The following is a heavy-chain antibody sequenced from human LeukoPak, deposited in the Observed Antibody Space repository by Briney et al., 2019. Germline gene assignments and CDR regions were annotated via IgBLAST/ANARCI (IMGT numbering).Heavy chain of an antibody. CDR3: ARDRSLVDGDYGVWFDA. J-gene: IGHJ5*02. CDR2: ISSTSTTK. D-gene: IGHD4-17*01. V-gene: IGHV3-48*04. CDR1: GFTLSTYT. Sequence: GGSLRLSCTASGFTLSTYTMNWVRQAPGKGLEWVSYISSTSTTKYYADSVKGRFTISRDNSKNSLDLQMYRLTAEDTAVYYCARDRSLVDGDYGVWFDAWGQGSLVTVSS.